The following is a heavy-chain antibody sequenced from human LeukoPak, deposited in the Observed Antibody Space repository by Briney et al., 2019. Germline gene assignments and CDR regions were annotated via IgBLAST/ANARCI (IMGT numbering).Heavy chain of an antibody. CDR3: ARDYDFWSGYSG. Sequence: PSETLSLTCAVYGGSFSGYYWSWIRQPPGKGLEWIGSIYHSGSTYYNPSLKSRVTISVDTSKNQFSLKLSSVTAADTAVYYCARDYDFWSGYSGWGQGTLVTVSS. CDR1: GGSFSGYY. J-gene: IGHJ4*02. CDR2: IYHSGST. D-gene: IGHD3-3*01. V-gene: IGHV4-34*01.